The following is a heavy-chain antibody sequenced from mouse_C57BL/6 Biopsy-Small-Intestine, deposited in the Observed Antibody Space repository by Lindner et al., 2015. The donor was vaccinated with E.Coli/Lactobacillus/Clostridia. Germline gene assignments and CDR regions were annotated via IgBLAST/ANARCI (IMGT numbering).Heavy chain of an antibody. J-gene: IGHJ4*01. CDR2: TIPVLGIP. CDR1: GGTSTSYA. CDR3: ARLSSSTGYSFDY. Sequence: SVKVSCKTSGGTSTSYAITWVRQAPGQGLQWMGRTIPVLGIPHYAQKFQGRVTMTADKSTSTAYMELSSLTSEDTAVYYCARLSSSTGYSFDYWGQGTLVTVSS. D-gene: IGHD1-1*01. V-gene: IGHV1-4*01.